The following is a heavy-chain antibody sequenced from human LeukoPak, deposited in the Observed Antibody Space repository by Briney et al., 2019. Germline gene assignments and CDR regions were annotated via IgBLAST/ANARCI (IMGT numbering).Heavy chain of an antibody. CDR1: GGTFSSYA. V-gene: IGHV1-69*05. J-gene: IGHJ4*02. CDR3: AVYSMVVTRLSVY. D-gene: IGHD4-23*01. CDR2: IIPIFGTA. Sequence: SVKVSCKASGGTFSSYAISWVRQAPGQGLEWMGRIIPIFGTANYAQKLQGRVTITRDAYTSTAYMELSSLRSEDTAVYYCAVYSMVVTRLSVYWGQGTLVTVSS.